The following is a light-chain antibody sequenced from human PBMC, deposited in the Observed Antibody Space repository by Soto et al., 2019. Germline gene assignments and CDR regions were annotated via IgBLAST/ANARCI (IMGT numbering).Light chain of an antibody. CDR2: VAS. Sequence: DIQMTQSPSSLSASVGDRVTITCRASQGINFYLAWYQQKPGKAPKRLISVASTLQSGVPSRFSGSGSGTEFTLTISSLQPEDSATYYCLQHNTYPYTFGQGTKLEIK. V-gene: IGKV1-17*01. CDR1: QGINFY. J-gene: IGKJ2*01. CDR3: LQHNTYPYT.